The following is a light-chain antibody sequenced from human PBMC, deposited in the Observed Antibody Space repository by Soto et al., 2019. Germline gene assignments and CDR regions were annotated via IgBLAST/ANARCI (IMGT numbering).Light chain of an antibody. CDR1: QSLVYSNGNIY. Sequence: DVVMTQPPLSLPVTLGQPASISCRSSQSLVYSNGNIYSNWFQQRPGQSHRRLIYQVSKRDSGVPDRFSASVSGTDFTLKISRVEAEDVGIYYCMEGTHWPWTFGQGTKVEIK. CDR3: MEGTHWPWT. J-gene: IGKJ1*01. V-gene: IGKV2-30*01. CDR2: QVS.